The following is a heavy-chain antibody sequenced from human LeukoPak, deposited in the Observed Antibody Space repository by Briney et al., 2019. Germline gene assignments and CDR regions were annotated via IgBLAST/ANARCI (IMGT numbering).Heavy chain of an antibody. CDR2: ISSSGSTI. V-gene: IGHV3-11*01. J-gene: IGHJ4*02. CDR3: ARARLPSYYFDY. Sequence: GGSLRLSCAASGLTFSDYYMSWIRQAPGKGLEWVSYISSSGSTIYYADSVKGRFTISRDNAKNSLYLQMNSLRAEDTAVYYYARARLPSYYFDYWGQGTLVTVSS. D-gene: IGHD3-16*01. CDR1: GLTFSDYY.